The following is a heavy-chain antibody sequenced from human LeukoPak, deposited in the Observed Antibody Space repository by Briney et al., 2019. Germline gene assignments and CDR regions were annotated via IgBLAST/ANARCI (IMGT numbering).Heavy chain of an antibody. CDR1: GGSVNSVTYY. CDR3: ARHEANYYYYYMDV. V-gene: IGHV4-39*01. CDR2: IYQGEST. J-gene: IGHJ6*03. D-gene: IGHD3-10*01. Sequence: STTLSLTCAVSGGSVNSVTYYWAWVRQPPGKGLERIGSIYQGESTYSNPSLESRVSMSVDTSKNQFSLRLTSVTAADTAVYYCARHEANYYYYYMDVWGEGTTVTVSS.